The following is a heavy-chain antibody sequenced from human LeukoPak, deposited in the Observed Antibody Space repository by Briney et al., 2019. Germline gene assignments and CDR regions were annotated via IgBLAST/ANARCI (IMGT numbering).Heavy chain of an antibody. V-gene: IGHV4-39*07. D-gene: IGHD7-27*01. CDR2: IYYSGST. CDR1: GGSISSSSYY. J-gene: IGHJ4*02. Sequence: PSETLSLTCTVSGGSISSSSYYWGWIRQPPGTGLQWIGSIYYSGSTYYNPSLKSRVTISVDTSKNQFSLKLSSVTAADTAVYYCARDTMRLNWGPVPWGQGTLVTVSS. CDR3: ARDTMRLNWGPVP.